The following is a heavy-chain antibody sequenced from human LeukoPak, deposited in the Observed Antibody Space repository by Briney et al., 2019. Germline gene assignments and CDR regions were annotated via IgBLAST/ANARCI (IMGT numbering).Heavy chain of an antibody. D-gene: IGHD6-19*01. CDR1: GFTFRSYG. CDR3: ARGGSGQTN. CDR2: IWYDGSNK. J-gene: IGHJ4*02. V-gene: IGHV3-33*01. Sequence: GRSLRLSCAESGFTFRSYGMHWVRQAPGKGLEWVAVIWYDGSNKYYADSVKGRFTISRDNSKNTLYLQMNSLRAEDTAVYYCARGGSGQTNWGQGTLVTVSS.